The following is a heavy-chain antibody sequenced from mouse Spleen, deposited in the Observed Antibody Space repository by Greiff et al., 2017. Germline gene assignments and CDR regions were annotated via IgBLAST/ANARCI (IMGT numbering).Heavy chain of an antibody. CDR3: ARSGKASWFAY. Sequence: VQLQQSGPELVKPGASVKISCKASGYTFTDYYMNWVKQSHGKSLEWIGDINPNNGGTSYNQKFKGKATLTVDKSSSTAYMELRSLTSEDSAVYYCARSGKASWFAYWGQGTLVTVSA. CDR1: GYTFTDYY. J-gene: IGHJ3*01. V-gene: IGHV1-26*01. D-gene: IGHD4-1*01. CDR2: INPNNGGT.